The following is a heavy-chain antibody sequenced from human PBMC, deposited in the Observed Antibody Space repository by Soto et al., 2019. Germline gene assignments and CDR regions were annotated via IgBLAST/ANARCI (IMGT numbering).Heavy chain of an antibody. D-gene: IGHD3-3*01. J-gene: IGHJ4*02. CDR2: IYYSGST. Sequence: PSETLSLTCTVSGGSISSSSYYWGWIRQPPGKGLEWIGSIYYSGSTYYNPSLKSRVTISVDTSKNQFSLKLSSVTAADTAVYYCARRNGVADYWGQGTLVTVSS. V-gene: IGHV4-39*01. CDR1: GGSISSSSYY. CDR3: ARRNGVADY.